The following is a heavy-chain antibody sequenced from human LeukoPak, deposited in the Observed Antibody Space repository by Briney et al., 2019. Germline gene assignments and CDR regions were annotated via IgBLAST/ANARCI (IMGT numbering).Heavy chain of an antibody. J-gene: IGHJ3*02. CDR1: GYTFTSYA. D-gene: IGHD6-19*01. V-gene: IGHV7-4-1*02. CDR3: ARDHWSSSGWYEGAFDI. CDR2: INTNTGNP. Sequence: ASVKVSCKASGYTFTSYAMNWVRQAPGQGLEWMGWINTNTGNPTYAQGFTGRFVFSLDTSVSTAYLHISSLKAEDTAVYYCARDHWSSSGWYEGAFDIWGQGTMVTVSS.